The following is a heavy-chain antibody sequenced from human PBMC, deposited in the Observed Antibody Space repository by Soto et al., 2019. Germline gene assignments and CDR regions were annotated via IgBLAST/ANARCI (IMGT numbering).Heavy chain of an antibody. CDR3: AREVPGLREVNRNWFDP. CDR2: IYYSGST. CDR1: GGSISSGDYY. Sequence: SETLSLTCTVSGGSISSGDYYWSWIRQPPGKGLEWIGYIYYSGSTYYNQSLKSRVTISVDTSKNQFSLKLSSVTAADTVIFYCAREVPGLREVNRNWFDPWGQGTLVTVSS. D-gene: IGHD3-10*01. J-gene: IGHJ5*02. V-gene: IGHV4-30-4*01.